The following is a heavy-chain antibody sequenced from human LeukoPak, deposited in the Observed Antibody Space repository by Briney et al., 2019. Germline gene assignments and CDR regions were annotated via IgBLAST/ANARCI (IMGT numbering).Heavy chain of an antibody. J-gene: IGHJ3*02. Sequence: SETLSLTCTVSGGSISSSSYYWSWIRQPAGKGLEWIGRIYTSGSTNYNPSLKSRVTMSVDTSKNQFSLKLSSVTAADTAVYYCAREHYDFWSGEPFDIWGQGTMVTVSS. D-gene: IGHD3-3*01. CDR2: IYTSGST. V-gene: IGHV4-61*02. CDR3: AREHYDFWSGEPFDI. CDR1: GGSISSSSYY.